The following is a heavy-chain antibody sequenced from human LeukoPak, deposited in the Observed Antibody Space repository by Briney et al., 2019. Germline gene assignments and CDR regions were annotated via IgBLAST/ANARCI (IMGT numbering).Heavy chain of an antibody. Sequence: GESLKISCKASGYTFTSYWIGWVRQMPGKGLEWMGIIHPGDSNNRYGPSFQGQVTISADKSIGTAYLQWSSLKASDTAVYYCARQTPGQYGMDVWGQGTTVTVSS. CDR1: GYTFTSYW. V-gene: IGHV5-51*01. J-gene: IGHJ6*02. CDR3: ARQTPGQYGMDV. CDR2: IHPGDSNN.